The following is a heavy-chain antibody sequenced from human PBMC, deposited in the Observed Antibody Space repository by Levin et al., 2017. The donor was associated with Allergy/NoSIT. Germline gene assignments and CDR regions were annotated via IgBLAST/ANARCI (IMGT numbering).Heavy chain of an antibody. J-gene: IGHJ6*02. CDR2: IKQDGSEK. D-gene: IGHD2-8*02. CDR3: ASRSGYYYYGMDV. Sequence: QPGGSLRLSCAASGFTFSSYWMSWVRQAPGKGLEWVANIKQDGSEKYYVDSVKGRFTISRDNAKNSLYLQMNSLRAEDTAVYYCASRSGYYYYGMDVWGQGTTVTVSS. V-gene: IGHV3-7*01. CDR1: GFTFSSYW.